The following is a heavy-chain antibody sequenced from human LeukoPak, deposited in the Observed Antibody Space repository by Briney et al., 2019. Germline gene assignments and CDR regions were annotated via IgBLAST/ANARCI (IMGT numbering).Heavy chain of an antibody. CDR3: ARGHNHQPNRRLYYYYMDV. Sequence: SETLSLTCTVSGGSISSGSYYWSWIRQPAGKGLEWIGRIYTSGSTNYNPSLKSRVTISVDTSKNQFSLKLSSVTAADTAVYYRARGHNHQPNRRLYYYYMDVWGKGTTVTISS. D-gene: IGHD1-14*01. CDR1: GGSISSGSYY. J-gene: IGHJ6*03. V-gene: IGHV4-61*02. CDR2: IYTSGST.